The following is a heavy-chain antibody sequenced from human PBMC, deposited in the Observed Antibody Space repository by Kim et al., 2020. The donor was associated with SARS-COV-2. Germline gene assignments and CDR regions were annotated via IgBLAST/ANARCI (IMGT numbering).Heavy chain of an antibody. CDR3: AQDATRGYSYGYSGGWF. Sequence: GGSLRLSCAASGFTFDDYTMHWVRQAPGKGLEWVSLISWDGGSTYYADSVKGRFTISRDNSKNSLYLQMNSLRTEDTALYYCAQDATRGYSYGYSGGWF. CDR1: GFTFDDYT. J-gene: IGHJ5*01. CDR2: ISWDGGST. V-gene: IGHV3-43*01. D-gene: IGHD5-18*01.